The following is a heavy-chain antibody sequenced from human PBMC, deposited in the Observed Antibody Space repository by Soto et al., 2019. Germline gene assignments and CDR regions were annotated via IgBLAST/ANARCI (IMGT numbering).Heavy chain of an antibody. J-gene: IGHJ6*02. CDR1: GGSFSGYY. V-gene: IGHV4-34*01. D-gene: IGHD6-13*01. Sequence: QVQLQQWGAGLLKPSETLSLTCAVYGGSFSGYYWSWIRQPPGKGLEWIGEINHSGSTNYNPSLKSRVTISVDTSKNQFSLKLSSVTAADTAVYYCASEGIAAAVGGMDVWGQGTTVTVSS. CDR3: ASEGIAAAVGGMDV. CDR2: INHSGST.